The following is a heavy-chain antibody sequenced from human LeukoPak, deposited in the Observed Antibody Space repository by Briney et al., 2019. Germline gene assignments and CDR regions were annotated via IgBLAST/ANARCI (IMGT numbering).Heavy chain of an antibody. CDR2: TYYRSKWYN. CDR1: GDSVSSNSAA. CDR3: ARGIPPHDYGVHFDY. D-gene: IGHD4-17*01. J-gene: IGHJ4*02. Sequence: SQTLSLTCAISGDSVSSNSAAWNWIRQSPSRGLEWLGSTYYRSKWYNDYAVSVKSRITINPDTSKNHFSLHLNSVTPEDTAVYYCARGIPPHDYGVHFDYWGQGTLVTVSS. V-gene: IGHV6-1*01.